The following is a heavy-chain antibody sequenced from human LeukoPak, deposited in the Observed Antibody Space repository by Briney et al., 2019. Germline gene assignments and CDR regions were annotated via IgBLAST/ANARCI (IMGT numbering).Heavy chain of an antibody. CDR3: ARSYGYSSSWYGSDWFDP. D-gene: IGHD6-13*01. V-gene: IGHV4-61*02. J-gene: IGHJ5*02. Sequence: SETLSLTCSVSGGSFSSGSYYWSWIRQPAGKGLEWIGRIYTSGSTNYNPSLKSRVTISVDTSKNQFSLKLSSVTAADTAVYYCARSYGYSSSWYGSDWFDPWGQGTLVTVSS. CDR1: GGSFSSGSYY. CDR2: IYTSGST.